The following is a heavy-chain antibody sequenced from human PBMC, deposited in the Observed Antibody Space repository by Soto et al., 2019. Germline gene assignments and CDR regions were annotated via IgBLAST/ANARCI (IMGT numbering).Heavy chain of an antibody. V-gene: IGHV1-2*04. CDR1: GYTLTGYY. D-gene: IGHD3-22*01. J-gene: IGHJ4*02. CDR2: INPNSGGT. Sequence: ASVKVSCKASGYTLTGYYMHWVRQAPGQGLEWMGWINPNSGGTNYAQKFQGWVTMTRDTSISTAYMELSRLRSDDTAVYYCARVYDSSDYYFDYWGQGTLVTVSS. CDR3: ARVYDSSDYYFDY.